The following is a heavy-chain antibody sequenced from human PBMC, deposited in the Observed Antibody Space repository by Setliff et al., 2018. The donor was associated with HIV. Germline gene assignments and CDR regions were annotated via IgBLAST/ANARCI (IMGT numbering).Heavy chain of an antibody. Sequence: PSETLSLTCAVYGGSFSDYYWSGIRQPPGKGLEWIGEINHSGSTNYNPSLKSRVTISVDTSKNQFSLKLSSVTASDTAVYYCARRYRIAARPKWFDPWGQGTLVTVSS. CDR2: INHSGST. V-gene: IGHV4-34*01. J-gene: IGHJ5*02. CDR3: ARRYRIAARPKWFDP. D-gene: IGHD6-6*01. CDR1: GGSFSDYY.